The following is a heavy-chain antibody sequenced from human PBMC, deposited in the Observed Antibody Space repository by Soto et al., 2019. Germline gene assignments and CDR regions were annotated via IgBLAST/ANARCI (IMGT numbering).Heavy chain of an antibody. CDR2: IYYSGST. J-gene: IGHJ6*03. CDR1: GGSISSGGYY. CDR3: ARGESKKRGYSYGYGYYYYMDV. Sequence: QVQLQESGPGLVKPSQTLSLTCTVSGGSISSGGYYWSWIRQHPGKGLEWIGYIYYSGSTYYNPSLKSRVTIAVDTSKNQFSLKLSSVTAADTAVYYCARGESKKRGYSYGYGYYYYMDVWGKGTTVTVSS. V-gene: IGHV4-31*03. D-gene: IGHD5-18*01.